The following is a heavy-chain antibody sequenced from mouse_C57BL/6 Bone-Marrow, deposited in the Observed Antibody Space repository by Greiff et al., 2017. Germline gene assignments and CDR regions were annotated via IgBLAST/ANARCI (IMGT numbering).Heavy chain of an antibody. CDR1: GYTFTSYW. J-gene: IGHJ3*01. CDR3: ARHYGNYGFAY. CDR2: IYPGSGST. D-gene: IGHD2-1*01. Sequence: QVQLQQPGAELVKPGASVKMSCKASGYTFTSYWITWVKQRPGQGLEWIGDIYPGSGSTNYTEKFKSKATLTVDTSSSTAYLQLSSLTSEDSAVYYCARHYGNYGFAYWGQGTLVTVSA. V-gene: IGHV1-55*01.